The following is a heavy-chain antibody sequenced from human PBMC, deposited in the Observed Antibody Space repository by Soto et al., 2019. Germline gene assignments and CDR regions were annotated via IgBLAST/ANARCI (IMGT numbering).Heavy chain of an antibody. J-gene: IGHJ5*02. CDR2: ISSSGSTI. CDR1: GFTFSDYY. D-gene: IGHD3-10*01. CDR3: ARVRYYDSGSSINWFDP. Sequence: GGSLRLSCAASGFTFSDYYMSWIRQAPGKGLEWVSYISSSGSTIYYADSVKGRFTISRDNAKNSLYLQMNSLRAEDTAVYYCARVRYYDSGSSINWFDPWGKGTLVTGSS. V-gene: IGHV3-11*01.